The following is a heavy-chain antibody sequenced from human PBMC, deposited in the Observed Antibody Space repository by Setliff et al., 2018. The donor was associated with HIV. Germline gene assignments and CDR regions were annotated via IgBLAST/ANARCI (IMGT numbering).Heavy chain of an antibody. Sequence: PSETLSLTCAVYGGSFNDYYWGWIRQPPGKGLEWIGTISYTGSTYYDPSLKSRVTMSVDKSKNQFSLRLSSVTAADTAVYYCARARRAGSGPKYFQHWGQGTLVTVSS. J-gene: IGHJ1*01. CDR2: ISYTGST. D-gene: IGHD2-15*01. CDR1: GGSFNDYY. V-gene: IGHV4-34*01. CDR3: ARARRAGSGPKYFQH.